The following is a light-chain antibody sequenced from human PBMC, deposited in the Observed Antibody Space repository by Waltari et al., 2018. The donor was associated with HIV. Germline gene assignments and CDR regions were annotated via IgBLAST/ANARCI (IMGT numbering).Light chain of an antibody. V-gene: IGLV2-8*01. CDR3: SSYADRNGFYVV. CDR1: KSYIGGSNY. Sequence: QSALTPPPSASGSPGQSVTISCTGTKSYIGGSNYAPWYQQHPGKAPKLVISEVTKRPSGVPDRFSGSKSGTTASLTVSGLQAEDEADYYCSSYADRNGFYVVFGGGTRLTVL. J-gene: IGLJ2*01. CDR2: EVT.